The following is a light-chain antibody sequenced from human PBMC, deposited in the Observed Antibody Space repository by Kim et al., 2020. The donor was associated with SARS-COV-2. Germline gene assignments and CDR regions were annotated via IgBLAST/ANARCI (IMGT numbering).Light chain of an antibody. CDR2: YDS. CDR3: QGWDRSSDHWV. J-gene: IGLJ3*02. Sequence: SYELTQPPSLSVAPGKSARITCGENNIGTNSVQWYQQKSGQAPVLVMYYDSERPSGIPERFSGSNSGDTATLTISRGEAGDEADYYCQGWDRSSDHWVFGGGTKLSVL. V-gene: IGLV3-21*01. CDR1: NIGTNS.